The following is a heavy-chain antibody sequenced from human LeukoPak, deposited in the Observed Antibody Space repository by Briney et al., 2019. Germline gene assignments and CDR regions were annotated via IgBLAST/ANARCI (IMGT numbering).Heavy chain of an antibody. D-gene: IGHD3-9*01. V-gene: IGHV1-2*02. CDR1: GYTFTGYY. CDR2: INPNSGGT. CDR3: ARDGGLYYDILTGYLSSDY. Sequence: ASVKVSCKASGYTFTGYYMHWVRQAPGQGLEWMGWINPNSGGTNYAQKFQGRVTMTRDTSIGTAYMELSRLRSDDTAVYYCARDGGLYYDILTGYLSSDYWGQGTLVTVS. J-gene: IGHJ4*02.